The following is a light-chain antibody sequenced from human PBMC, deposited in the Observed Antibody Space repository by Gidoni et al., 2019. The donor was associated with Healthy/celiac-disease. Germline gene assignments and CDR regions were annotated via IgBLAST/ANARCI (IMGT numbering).Light chain of an antibody. J-gene: IGKJ4*01. CDR2: GAS. CDR1: QSVSSN. CDR3: QQYNNWRLT. V-gene: IGKV3-15*01. Sequence: EIVMTPSPATLSVSPGESATLSCRASQSVSSNLAWYQQKPGQAPRLLIYGASTRATGIPARFSGSGSGTEFTLTISSLQSEDFAVYYCQQYNNWRLTFGGGTKVEIK.